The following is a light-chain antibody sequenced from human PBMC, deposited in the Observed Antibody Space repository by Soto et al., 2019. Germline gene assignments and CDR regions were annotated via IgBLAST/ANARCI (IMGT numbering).Light chain of an antibody. V-gene: IGKV3-15*01. Sequence: EIVMAQSPAALSLSPRESATLSCRASQSVSSKLAWYQQRPGQAPRLLIYDASTRATGVPARFSGSGSGTEFTLTISGLQSEDFAVYYCQQYNNWPPWTFGQGPKVDIK. CDR3: QQYNNWPPWT. J-gene: IGKJ1*01. CDR1: QSVSSK. CDR2: DAS.